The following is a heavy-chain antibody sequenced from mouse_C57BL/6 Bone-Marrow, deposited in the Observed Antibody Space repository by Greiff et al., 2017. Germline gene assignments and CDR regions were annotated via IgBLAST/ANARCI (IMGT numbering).Heavy chain of an antibody. D-gene: IGHD2-10*01. J-gene: IGHJ1*03. Sequence: QVQLQQPGAELVKPGASVKVSCKASGYTFTSYWMHWVKQRPGQGLEWIGRIHPSDSATNYNQKFKGKATLTVDKPSSTAYMQLSSLTSEDSAVYYCAILPYFWYFDVWGTGTTVTVSS. CDR3: AILPYFWYFDV. V-gene: IGHV1-74*01. CDR1: GYTFTSYW. CDR2: IHPSDSAT.